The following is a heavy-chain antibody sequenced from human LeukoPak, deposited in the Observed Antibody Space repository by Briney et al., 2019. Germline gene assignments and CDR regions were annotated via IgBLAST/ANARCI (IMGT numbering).Heavy chain of an antibody. D-gene: IGHD3-22*01. Sequence: GGSLRLSCAASGFTFSSYSMNWVRQAPGKGLEWVSSISSSSSYIYYADSVKGRFTISRDNAKNSLYLQMNSLRAEDTAVYYCARDMQRDLIVVVFDYWGQGTLVTVSS. CDR2: ISSSSSYI. J-gene: IGHJ4*02. CDR1: GFTFSSYS. CDR3: ARDMQRDLIVVVFDY. V-gene: IGHV3-21*01.